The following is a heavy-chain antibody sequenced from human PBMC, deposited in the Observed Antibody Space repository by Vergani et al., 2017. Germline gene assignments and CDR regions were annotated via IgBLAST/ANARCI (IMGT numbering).Heavy chain of an antibody. D-gene: IGHD6-6*01. CDR3: ARAIAARVDP. CDR1: GFTFSSYS. Sequence: VQLVESGGGLVKPGGSLRLSCAASGFTFSSYSMNWVRQAPGKGLEWVSSISSSSSYIYYADSVKGRFTISADKSISTAYLQWSSLKASDTAMYYCARAIAARVDPWGQGTLVTVAS. V-gene: IGHV3-21*04. CDR2: ISSSSSYI. J-gene: IGHJ5*02.